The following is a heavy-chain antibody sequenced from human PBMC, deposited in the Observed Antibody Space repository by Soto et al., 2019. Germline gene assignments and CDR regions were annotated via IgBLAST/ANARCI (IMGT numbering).Heavy chain of an antibody. J-gene: IGHJ6*03. CDR1: GFTFSSYW. CDR2: IYSSSSTI. D-gene: IGHD6-19*01. Sequence: GSLRLSCKGSGFTFSSYWMDWVRQAPGKGLEWVSYIYSSSSTICYADSVKGRFTISRDNAKNSLYLQMNSLRDEDTAVYYCARGLRAVAGTYYYYYMDVWGKGTTVTVSS. CDR3: ARGLRAVAGTYYYYYMDV. V-gene: IGHV3-48*02.